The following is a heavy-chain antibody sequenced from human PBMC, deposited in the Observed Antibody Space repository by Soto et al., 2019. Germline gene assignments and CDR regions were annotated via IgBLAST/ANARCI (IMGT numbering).Heavy chain of an antibody. CDR1: GFTFSSYG. Sequence: GGSLRLSCAASGFTFSSYGMHWVRQAPGKGLEWVAVISYDGSNKYYADSVKGRFTISRDNSKNTLYLQMNSLRAEDTAVYYCAKDLDDYGDYQYYFDYWGQGTLVTVSS. CDR2: ISYDGSNK. CDR3: AKDLDDYGDYQYYFDY. V-gene: IGHV3-30*18. D-gene: IGHD4-17*01. J-gene: IGHJ4*02.